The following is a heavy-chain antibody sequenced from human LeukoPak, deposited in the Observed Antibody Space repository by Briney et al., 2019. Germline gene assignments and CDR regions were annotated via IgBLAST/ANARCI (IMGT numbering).Heavy chain of an antibody. J-gene: IGHJ4*02. CDR1: GDSISNNIW. D-gene: IGHD6-13*01. CDR3: AKNAWYCLDY. Sequence: SETLSLTCTVSGDSISNNIWWTWVRQPPGKGLEWIGEIFHSGSTNYNPSLKSRVTISLDKSKNQVALRVDSLTAADTAVYYCAKNAWYCLDYWGQGTLVTVSS. CDR2: IFHSGST. V-gene: IGHV4-4*02.